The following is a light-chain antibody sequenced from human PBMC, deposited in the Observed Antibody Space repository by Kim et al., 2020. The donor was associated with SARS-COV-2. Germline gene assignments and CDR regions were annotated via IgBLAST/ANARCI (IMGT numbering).Light chain of an antibody. CDR3: QQYHNSPPMYT. Sequence: DIVMTQSPDYLAVSLGERATINCKSSQSVSSISSNHPFLAWYQQKPGQPPKLLIYWASTRQSGVPDRFSGSGSGTDFTLTISSLQAEDVAVYFCQQYHNSPPMYTFGQGTKLEIK. CDR2: WAS. CDR1: QSVSSISSNHPF. J-gene: IGKJ2*01. V-gene: IGKV4-1*01.